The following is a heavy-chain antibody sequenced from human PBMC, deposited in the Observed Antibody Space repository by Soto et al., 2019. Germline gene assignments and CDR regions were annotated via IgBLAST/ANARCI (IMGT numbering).Heavy chain of an antibody. D-gene: IGHD2-2*01. J-gene: IGHJ4*01. CDR1: GGSISSYY. CDR3: ARENYFRSTSCYRFYFDY. Sequence: QVQLQESGPGLVKPSETLSLTCTVSGGSISSYYWSWIRQPPGKGLEWIGCIYYSGSTNYNPSLKRRHTTSADTTKNQFSLKLSSVTAADTAVYYCARENYFRSTSCYRFYFDYWGQGTLVTVSS. CDR2: IYYSGST. V-gene: IGHV4-59*01.